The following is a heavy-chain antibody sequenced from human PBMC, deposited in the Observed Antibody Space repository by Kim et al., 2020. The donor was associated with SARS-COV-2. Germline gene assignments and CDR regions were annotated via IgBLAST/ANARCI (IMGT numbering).Heavy chain of an antibody. CDR3: ARDGAGGNFLGVVFDF. CDR2: INYSGST. J-gene: IGHJ3*01. V-gene: IGHV4-39*07. Sequence: SETLSLTCTVSAGSMSTTTYYWGWIRQPPGKGLEWLGNINYSGSTYYNPSLKSRVTISVDTSKNQFSLKLSSVTAADTAVYYCARDGAGGNFLGVVFDF. CDR1: AGSMSTTTYY. D-gene: IGHD3-10*01.